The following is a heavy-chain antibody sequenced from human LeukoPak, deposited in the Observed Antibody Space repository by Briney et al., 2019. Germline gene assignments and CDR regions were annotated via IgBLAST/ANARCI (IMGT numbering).Heavy chain of an antibody. CDR2: ISYDETNK. V-gene: IGHV3-30*04. CDR3: AKNNDYGGSYWYFDL. CDR1: GFTFTNYA. Sequence: GRSLRLSCAASGFTFTNYAMHWVRQAPGKGLELVAVISYDETNKYYEDSVKGRFTISRDSSKNTLYLQMSSLRDEDTAVYYCAKNNDYGGSYWYFDLWGRGTLVTVSS. D-gene: IGHD4-23*01. J-gene: IGHJ2*01.